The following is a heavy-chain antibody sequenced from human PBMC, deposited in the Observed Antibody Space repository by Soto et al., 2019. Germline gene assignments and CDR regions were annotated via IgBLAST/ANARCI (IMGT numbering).Heavy chain of an antibody. V-gene: IGHV3-30-3*01. D-gene: IGHD6-13*01. J-gene: IGHJ6*02. CDR3: ARGAFVAAAVQYGMDV. CDR2: ISYDGSNK. CDR1: GFTFSSYA. Sequence: GGSLRLSCAASGFTFSSYAMHWVRQAPGKGLEWVAVISYDGSNKYYADSVKGRFTISRDNSKNTLYLQMNSLRAEDTAVYYCARGAFVAAAVQYGMDVWGQGTTVTVSS.